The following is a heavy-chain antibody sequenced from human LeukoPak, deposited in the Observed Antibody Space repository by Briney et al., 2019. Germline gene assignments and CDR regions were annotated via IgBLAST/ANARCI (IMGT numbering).Heavy chain of an antibody. CDR2: INSDGSSI. CDR3: ARGSFRAFDY. CDR1: GFTFSSHW. V-gene: IGHV3-74*01. Sequence: GGSLRLSCAASGFTFSSHWMHWVRQAPGKGLVWVSRINSDGSSISYADSVKGRFTISRDNSKNTVYLQMSSLRAEDTAVYYCARGSFRAFDYWGQGTLVTVSS. J-gene: IGHJ4*02.